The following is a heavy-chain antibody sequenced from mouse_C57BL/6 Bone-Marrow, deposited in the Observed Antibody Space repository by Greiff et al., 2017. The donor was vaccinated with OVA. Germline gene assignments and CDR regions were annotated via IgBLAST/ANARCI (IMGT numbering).Heavy chain of an antibody. J-gene: IGHJ4*01. CDR2: ILPSIGRT. D-gene: IGHD1-1*01. Sequence: VQLQESGSELRSPGSSVKLSCKDFDSEVFPIAYMSWVRQKPGHGFEWIGGILPSIGRTIYGEKFEDKATLDADTLSNTAYLELNSLTSEDSAIDYCARAHYGSSLYAMDYWGQGTSVTVSS. V-gene: IGHV15-2*01. CDR3: ARAHYGSSLYAMDY. CDR1: DSEVFPIAY.